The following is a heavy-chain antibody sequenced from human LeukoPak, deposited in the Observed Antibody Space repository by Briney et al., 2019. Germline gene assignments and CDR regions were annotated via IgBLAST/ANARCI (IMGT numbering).Heavy chain of an antibody. J-gene: IGHJ6*02. CDR3: ARSRIPAAKRALDV. V-gene: IGHV3-66*01. CDR1: GFTVSSNY. Sequence: GGSLRLSCAASGFTVSSNYMSWVRQAPGKGLEWVSIIYSGGNTYYADSVKGRFTVSRDNSKNTLYLQVNSLRAEDTAVYYCARSRIPAAKRALDVWGQGTTVTVSS. CDR2: IYSGGNT. D-gene: IGHD6-13*01.